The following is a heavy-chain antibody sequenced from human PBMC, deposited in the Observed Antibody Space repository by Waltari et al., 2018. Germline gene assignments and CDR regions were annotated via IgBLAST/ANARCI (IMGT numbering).Heavy chain of an antibody. Sequence: EVQLVESGGGLIQPGGSLRLPCSASGFTVSSNYMSWVRQAPGKGLEWVSVIYSGGSTYYADSVKGRFTISRDNSKNTLYLQMNSLRAEDTAVYYCARATLVDVLYEGAFDIWGQGTMVTVSS. J-gene: IGHJ3*02. V-gene: IGHV3-53*01. CDR1: GFTVSSNY. CDR2: IYSGGST. CDR3: ARATLVDVLYEGAFDI. D-gene: IGHD2-21*01.